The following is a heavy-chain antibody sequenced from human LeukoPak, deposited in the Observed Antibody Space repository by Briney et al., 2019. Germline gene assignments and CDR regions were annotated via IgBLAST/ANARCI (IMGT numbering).Heavy chain of an antibody. D-gene: IGHD5-18*01. CDR3: ATYRQVLLPFES. V-gene: IGHV3-23*01. CDR1: DFTFTTYA. J-gene: IGHJ4*02. Sequence: PGGSLRLSCAASDFTFTTYAMTWVRQPPGKGLEWVSSIFPSGGEIHYADSVRGRFTISRDNSKSILSLQVNSLRAEDTAIYYCATYRQVLLPFESWGQGTLVTVSS. CDR2: IFPSGGEI.